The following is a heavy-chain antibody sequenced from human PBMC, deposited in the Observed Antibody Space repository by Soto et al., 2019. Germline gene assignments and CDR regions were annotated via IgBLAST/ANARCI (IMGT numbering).Heavy chain of an antibody. CDR2: INHSGST. V-gene: IGHV4-34*01. CDR1: GGSFGGYY. J-gene: IGHJ4*02. Sequence: QVQLQQWGAGLLKPSETLSLTCSVYGGSFGGYYWSWIRQPPGKGLEWIGEINHSGSTNYNPSLKSRVTISVDTYKNQFTLKLSSVTAADTAVYYCGSPGYVDYWGQGTLVTVSS. D-gene: IGHD2-2*01. CDR3: GSPGYVDY.